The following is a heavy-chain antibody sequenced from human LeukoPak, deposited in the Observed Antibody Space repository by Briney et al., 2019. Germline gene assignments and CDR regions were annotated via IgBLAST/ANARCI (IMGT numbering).Heavy chain of an antibody. CDR2: ISGSGGST. J-gene: IGHJ6*02. Sequence: GGSLRLSCAASGFTFSSAAMRWVRQAPGKGLEWVSDISGSGGSTYYADSVKGRFTISRGNSKNTLYLQMNSLRAEDTALYYCVKSSRVVVIANHYYYYGMDVWGQGTTVTVSS. D-gene: IGHD3-22*01. V-gene: IGHV3-23*01. CDR3: VKSSRVVVIANHYYYYGMDV. CDR1: GFTFSSAA.